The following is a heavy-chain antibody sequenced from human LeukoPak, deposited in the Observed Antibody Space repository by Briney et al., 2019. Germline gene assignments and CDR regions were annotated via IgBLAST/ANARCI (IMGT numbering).Heavy chain of an antibody. Sequence: SETLSLTCAVYGGSFSGYYWSWIRQPPGKGLEWIGEINHSGSTNYNPSLKSRVTISVDTSKNQFSLKLSSVTAADTAVYYCAGDYYGSSDYWGQGTLVTVSS. CDR3: AGDYYGSSDY. D-gene: IGHD3-10*01. V-gene: IGHV4-34*01. CDR2: INHSGST. J-gene: IGHJ4*02. CDR1: GGSFSGYY.